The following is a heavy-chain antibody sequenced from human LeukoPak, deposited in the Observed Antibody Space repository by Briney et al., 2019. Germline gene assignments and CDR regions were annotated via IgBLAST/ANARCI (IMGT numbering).Heavy chain of an antibody. J-gene: IGHJ4*02. CDR2: ISRSSSDI. CDR3: AIATTGRGAFGS. D-gene: IGHD1-1*01. Sequence: GGSLRLSCAASGFNFSSYSMNWVRQAPGKGLEWVSCISRSSSDIYYADSVKGRFTISRDNAKNSLFLQMNSLTAEDTAIYYCAIATTGRGAFGSWGQGTLVSVSS. V-gene: IGHV3-21*06. CDR1: GFNFSSYS.